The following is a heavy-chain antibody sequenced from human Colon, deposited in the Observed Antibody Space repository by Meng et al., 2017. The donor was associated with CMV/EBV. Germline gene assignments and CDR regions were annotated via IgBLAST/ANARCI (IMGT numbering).Heavy chain of an antibody. CDR2: IAYDASNE. Sequence: SGFNFSSYAMHWVRQAPGKGLEWVAVIAYDASNEQYTDSVKGRFTISRDNSKNTVYLQVNSLRDEDTAVYYCAKERERWLQLYYFDYWGQGTLVTVSS. CDR1: GFNFSSYA. J-gene: IGHJ4*02. D-gene: IGHD5-24*01. CDR3: AKERERWLQLYYFDY. V-gene: IGHV3-30*18.